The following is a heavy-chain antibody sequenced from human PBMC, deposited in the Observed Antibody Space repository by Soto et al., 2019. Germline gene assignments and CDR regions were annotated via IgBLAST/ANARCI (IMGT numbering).Heavy chain of an antibody. D-gene: IGHD6-6*01. CDR1: GFTFSSYA. CDR3: AKTHSSAYAFDI. J-gene: IGHJ3*02. V-gene: IGHV3-23*01. Sequence: EVQLLESGGGLVQPGGSLRLSCAASGFTFSSYAMSWVRQAPGKGLKWVSAISGSGGSTYYADSVKGRFTISRDNSKNTLYLQMNSLRAEDTAVYYCAKTHSSAYAFDIWGQGTMVTVSS. CDR2: ISGSGGST.